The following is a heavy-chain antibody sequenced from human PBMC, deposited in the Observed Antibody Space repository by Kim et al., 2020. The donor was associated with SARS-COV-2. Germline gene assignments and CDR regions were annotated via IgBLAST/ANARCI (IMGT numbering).Heavy chain of an antibody. V-gene: IGHV3-30*18. J-gene: IGHJ5*02. D-gene: IGHD2-21*01. CDR2: ISYDGTIQ. CDR3: AKGPIAIVAGGKMWLDP. Sequence: GGSLRLSCAXSGLTFRNYGMHWVRQAPGKGLEWVADISYDGTIQYYGDSVEGRFTISRDNSKNPLYLQMNSLRVEDTAVYYCAKGPIAIVAGGKMWLDPWGQGTLVTVSS. CDR1: GLTFRNYG.